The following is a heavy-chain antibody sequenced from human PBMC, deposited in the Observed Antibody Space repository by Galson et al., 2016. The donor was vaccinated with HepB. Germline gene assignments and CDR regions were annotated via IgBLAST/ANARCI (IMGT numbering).Heavy chain of an antibody. CDR3: ARDVGTTGYYYYGMDV. D-gene: IGHD1-26*01. CDR2: ISPYNGKT. J-gene: IGHJ6*02. CDR1: GYTFISYG. V-gene: IGHV1-18*01. Sequence: SVKVSCKASGYTFISYGINWVRQAPGQGLECMGWISPYNGKTNYAQKVQGRVTMTTDTSTSTAYLELRSLKSDDTAVYYCARDVGTTGYYYYGMDVWGQGTTVTVSS.